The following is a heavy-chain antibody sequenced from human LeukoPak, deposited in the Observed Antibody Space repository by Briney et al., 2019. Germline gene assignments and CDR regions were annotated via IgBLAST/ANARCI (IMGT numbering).Heavy chain of an antibody. Sequence: ASVKVSCKASGYIFTGYYMHWVRQAPGQGLEWMGWINPNSGDTNYAQKLQGRVTMTRDTSISTACMELSRLRSDDTAVYYCARVRYRLAETYIDYWGQGTLVTVSS. CDR2: INPNSGDT. V-gene: IGHV1-2*02. D-gene: IGHD3-16*01. CDR3: ARVRYRLAETYIDY. CDR1: GYIFTGYY. J-gene: IGHJ4*02.